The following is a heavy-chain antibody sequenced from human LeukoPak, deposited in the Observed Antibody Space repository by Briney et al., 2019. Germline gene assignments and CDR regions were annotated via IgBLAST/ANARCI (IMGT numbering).Heavy chain of an antibody. V-gene: IGHV1-2*02. CDR1: GYTFSGYY. J-gene: IGHJ2*01. D-gene: IGHD6-13*01. CDR2: INPNSGGT. Sequence: ASVKVSCKASGYTFSGYYLHWVRLAPGRGLEWLGWINPNSGGTTYAQNFRGRVTMTRDTSINTAYMELSGLISNDTAVYYCARVSSSWYQDWYFDLWGRGTLVTVSS. CDR3: ARVSSSWYQDWYFDL.